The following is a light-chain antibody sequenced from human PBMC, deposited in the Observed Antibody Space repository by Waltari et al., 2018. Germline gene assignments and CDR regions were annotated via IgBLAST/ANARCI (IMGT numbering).Light chain of an antibody. V-gene: IGKV1-12*01. J-gene: IGKJ4*01. Sequence: IQMTQSPSSVSAFVGDRVTITCRASQSISNWLAWYQQKPGKAPKLLIYGASDLHSGVPSRFSGSGAGTDFTLTISSLQAEDVAVYYCQQYYSTPTFGGGTKVEIK. CDR2: GAS. CDR3: QQYYSTPT. CDR1: QSISNW.